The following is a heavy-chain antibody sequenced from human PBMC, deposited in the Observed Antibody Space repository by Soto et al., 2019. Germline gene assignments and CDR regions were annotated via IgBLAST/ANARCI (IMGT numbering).Heavy chain of an antibody. V-gene: IGHV1-69*01. CDR3: ARGVYYDILTGYPLAY. D-gene: IGHD3-9*01. CDR2: IIPIFGTA. Sequence: QVQLVQSGAEVKKPGSSVKVSCKASGGTFSSYAISWVRQAPGQGLEWMGGIIPIFGTANYAQKFQGRVTITADESTSTAYMELSSLRSEDTAVYYGARGVYYDILTGYPLAYWGQGTLVTVSS. J-gene: IGHJ4*02. CDR1: GGTFSSYA.